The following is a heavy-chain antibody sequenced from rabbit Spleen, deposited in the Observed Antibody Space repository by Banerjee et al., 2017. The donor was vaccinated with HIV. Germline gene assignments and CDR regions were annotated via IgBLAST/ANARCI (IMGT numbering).Heavy chain of an antibody. CDR2: IYTGSSGNT. V-gene: IGHV1S45*01. CDR1: GFSFSSGYY. Sequence: QEQLEESGGGLVKPGASLTLTCKASGFSFSSGYYISWVRQAPGKGLEWIGCIYTGSSGNTYYASWAKGRFTISKTSSTTVTLQMTSLTAADTATYFCARDPDTYGYARYIMPGGSYGMDLWGPGTLVTVS. J-gene: IGHJ6*01. CDR3: ARDPDTYGYARYIMPGGSYGMDL. D-gene: IGHD6-1*01.